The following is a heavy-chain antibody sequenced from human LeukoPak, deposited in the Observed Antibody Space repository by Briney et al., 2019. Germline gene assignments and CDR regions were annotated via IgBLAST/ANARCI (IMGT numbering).Heavy chain of an antibody. J-gene: IGHJ4*02. V-gene: IGHV4-59*12. CDR1: GGPISSYY. Sequence: PSETLSLTCTVSGGPISSYYWSWIRQPPGKGLEWIGYIYYSGGTNYNPSLKSRVTISVDTSKNQFSLKLSSVTAADTAMYYCARSATVTTGYFDYWGQGTLVTVSS. CDR2: IYYSGGT. D-gene: IGHD4-17*01. CDR3: ARSATVTTGYFDY.